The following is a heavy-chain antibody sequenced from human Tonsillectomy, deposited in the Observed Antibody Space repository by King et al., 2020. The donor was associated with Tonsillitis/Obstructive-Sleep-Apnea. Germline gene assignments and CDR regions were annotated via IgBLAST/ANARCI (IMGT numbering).Heavy chain of an antibody. J-gene: IGHJ3*02. CDR1: GFTFSSYW. D-gene: IGHD5-24*01. CDR3: ARGWGGGRATRWLSDAFDI. V-gene: IGHV3-74*01. Sequence: VQLVESGGGLVQPGGSLRLSCAASGFTFSSYWMHWVRHAPGKGLVWVSRINSDGSSTSYADSVKGRFTISRDNAKNTLYLQMNSLRAEDTAVYYCARGWGGGRATRWLSDAFDIWGQGTMVTVSS. CDR2: INSDGSST.